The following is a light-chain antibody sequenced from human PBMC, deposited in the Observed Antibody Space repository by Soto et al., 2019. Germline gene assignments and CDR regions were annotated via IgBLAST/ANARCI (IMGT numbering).Light chain of an antibody. CDR1: QSISNY. Sequence: DIQMTQSPSSLSTSVGDRVTITCRASQSISNYLNWYQQKPGQAPKLLIYAAFTLQSGVPSRFSGSRSGTYFTLTISSLQHEYLATYYCQQSYSTTWTFGQGTKVEIK. CDR2: AAF. J-gene: IGKJ1*01. V-gene: IGKV1-39*01. CDR3: QQSYSTTWT.